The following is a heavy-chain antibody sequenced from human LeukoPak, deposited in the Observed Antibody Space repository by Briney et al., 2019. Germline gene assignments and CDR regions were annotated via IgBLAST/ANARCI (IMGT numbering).Heavy chain of an antibody. CDR3: ARNSSLTTLKGGWFDL. V-gene: IGHV4-38-2*01. Sequence: SETLSLTCGVSGYSINSGYSWTWLRRRPGKGLEWIGNIYHSGYAYYNPSPKRRVTISLDASKSQFSLRMSSVTAAATAVYFCARNSSLTTLKGGWFDLWGQGTLVTVSS. D-gene: IGHD4-11*01. CDR1: GYSINSGYS. J-gene: IGHJ5*02. CDR2: IYHSGYA.